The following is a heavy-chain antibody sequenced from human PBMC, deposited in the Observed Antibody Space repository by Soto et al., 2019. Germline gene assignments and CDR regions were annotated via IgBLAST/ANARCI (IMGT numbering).Heavy chain of an antibody. Sequence: EVQLVESGGGLVQPGGSLKLSCAASGFTFSGSAMHWVRQASGKGLEWVGRIRSKDNSYATAYAASVKGRFTISRDDSKNTAYLQMNSLKTEDTAVYYCTRHQEGTYYDILTGYYTFDYWGQGTLVTVSS. J-gene: IGHJ4*02. CDR3: TRHQEGTYYDILTGYYTFDY. D-gene: IGHD3-9*01. CDR1: GFTFSGSA. CDR2: IRSKDNSYAT. V-gene: IGHV3-73*01.